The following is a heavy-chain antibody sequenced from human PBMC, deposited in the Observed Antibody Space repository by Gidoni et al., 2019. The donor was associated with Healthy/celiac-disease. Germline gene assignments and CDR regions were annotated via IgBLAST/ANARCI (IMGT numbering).Heavy chain of an antibody. CDR1: GFSLSNARMG. D-gene: IGHD6-13*01. Sequence: VTLKESGPVLVKPTETLTLTCTVSGFSLSNARMGVSWIRQPPGKALEWLAHIFSNDEKSYSTSLKSRRTISKDTSKSQVVLTMTNMDPVDTATYYCARMSYSSSWYRVSYYYYMDVWGKGTTVTVSS. CDR2: IFSNDEK. CDR3: ARMSYSSSWYRVSYYYYMDV. J-gene: IGHJ6*03. V-gene: IGHV2-26*01.